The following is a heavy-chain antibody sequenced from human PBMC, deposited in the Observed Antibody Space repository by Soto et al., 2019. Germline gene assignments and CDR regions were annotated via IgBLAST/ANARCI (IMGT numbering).Heavy chain of an antibody. CDR3: AKGDGGNYYYYMAI. CDR1: GFTFSSYA. V-gene: IGHV3-23*01. D-gene: IGHD4-17*01. CDR2: ISGGGGST. Sequence: EVQLLESGGGLVQPGGSLRLSCAASGFTFSSYAMSWVRQAAGKGLEWVSGISGGGGSTYNADSVKGRFTISRDNSKNTLDQQMNRPKAEDTAVYYCAKGDGGNYYYYMAIWGKGTTVTV. J-gene: IGHJ6*03.